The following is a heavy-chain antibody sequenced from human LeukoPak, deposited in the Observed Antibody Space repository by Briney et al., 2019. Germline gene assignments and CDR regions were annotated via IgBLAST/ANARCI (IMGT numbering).Heavy chain of an antibody. CDR3: ARGNTMVRRYGMDV. CDR1: GGTFSSYA. V-gene: IGHV1-69*04. D-gene: IGHD3-10*01. Sequence: GASVKVSCKASGGTFSSYAISWVRQAPGQGLEWMGRIIPILGIASYAQKFQGRVTITADKSTSTAYMELSSLRSEDTAVYYCARGNTMVRRYGMDVWGQGTTVTVSS. J-gene: IGHJ6*02. CDR2: IIPILGIA.